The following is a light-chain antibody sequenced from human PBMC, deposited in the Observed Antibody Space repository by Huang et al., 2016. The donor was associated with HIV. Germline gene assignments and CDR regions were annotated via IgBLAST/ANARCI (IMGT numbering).Light chain of an antibody. CDR2: GSS. CDR3: QQYNTSPRT. Sequence: ENLMTQSPSTLSVSPGESATLSCRASQSVFKNLAGYQQKPGQAPKLLLYGSSTRAAGIPARFSGSGSGTDFTLTISSLQSEDFAVYYCQQYNTSPRTFGQGTKVEV. CDR1: QSVFKN. J-gene: IGKJ1*01. V-gene: IGKV3-15*01.